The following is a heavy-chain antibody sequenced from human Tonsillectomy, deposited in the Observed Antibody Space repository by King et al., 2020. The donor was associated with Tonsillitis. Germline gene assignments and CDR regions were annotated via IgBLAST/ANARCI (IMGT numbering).Heavy chain of an antibody. CDR2: ISGSGGST. CDR1: GFTFSSYA. Sequence: VQLVESGGGLVQPGGSLRLSCAASGFTFSSYAMSWVRQAPGKGLEWVSGISGSGGSTYYADSVKDRFTISRDNSKNMLYLQMNSLRAEDTAVYYCAKEAPGIAVAGSGAFDYWGQGTLVTVSS. CDR3: AKEAPGIAVAGSGAFDY. D-gene: IGHD6-19*01. V-gene: IGHV3-23*04. J-gene: IGHJ4*02.